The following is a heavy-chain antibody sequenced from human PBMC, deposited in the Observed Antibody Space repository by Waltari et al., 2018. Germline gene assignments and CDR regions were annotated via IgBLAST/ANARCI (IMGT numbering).Heavy chain of an antibody. V-gene: IGHV4-38-2*01. Sequence: QVQLQESGPGLVKPSETLSLTCAVSGYSISSGYYWGWIRQPPGKGLEWIGSIYHSGSTYYNPSLKRRVTISVDTSKNQFSLKLSSVTAADTAVYYCARGGGELWDKDYWGQGTLVTVSS. D-gene: IGHD3-16*01. CDR1: GYSISSGYY. CDR3: ARGGGELWDKDY. CDR2: IYHSGST. J-gene: IGHJ4*02.